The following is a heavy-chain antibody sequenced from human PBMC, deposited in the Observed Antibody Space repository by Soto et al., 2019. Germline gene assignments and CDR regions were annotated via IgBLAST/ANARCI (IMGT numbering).Heavy chain of an antibody. CDR2: INPSGGST. Sequence: GASVKVSCKASGYTFTSYYMHCVRQAPGQGLEWMGIINPSGGSTSYAQKFQGRVTMTRDTSTSTVYMELSSLRSEDTAVYYCARDMTGSLLKLYRDRSYYYYYGMDVWGQGTTVTVSS. V-gene: IGHV1-46*01. CDR1: GYTFTSYY. J-gene: IGHJ6*02. D-gene: IGHD3-9*01. CDR3: ARDMTGSLLKLYRDRSYYYYYGMDV.